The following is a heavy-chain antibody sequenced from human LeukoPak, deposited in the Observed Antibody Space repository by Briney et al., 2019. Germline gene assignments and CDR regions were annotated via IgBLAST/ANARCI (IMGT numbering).Heavy chain of an antibody. CDR3: AKENGGHMPDY. J-gene: IGHJ4*02. CDR2: FRGSGLER. D-gene: IGHD3-16*01. CDR1: GFTLTQFG. Sequence: PGGSLRLSCVASGFTLTQFGISWVRQAPGKGLEWVAAFRGSGLERHYADSVKGRFTISRDNSENTVHLQMSSLRAEHTAVYYCAKENGGHMPDYWGQGTVVTVSS. V-gene: IGHV3-23*01.